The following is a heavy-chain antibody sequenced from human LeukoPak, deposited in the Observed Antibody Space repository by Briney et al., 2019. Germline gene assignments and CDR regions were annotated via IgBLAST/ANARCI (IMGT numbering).Heavy chain of an antibody. CDR1: GVTFRNAW. J-gene: IGHJ4*02. V-gene: IGHV3-15*01. CDR2: SISRSGGVTT. Sequence: GGSLSLSCAASGVTFRNAWMTWVRQAPGRGLEWVGRSISRSGGVTTEYAAPVKGRFTISRDDSGNTVYLQMNSLKIEDTAVYYCSAYYNGRGDYWGQGTLVTVSS. CDR3: SAYYNGRGDY. D-gene: IGHD3-10*01.